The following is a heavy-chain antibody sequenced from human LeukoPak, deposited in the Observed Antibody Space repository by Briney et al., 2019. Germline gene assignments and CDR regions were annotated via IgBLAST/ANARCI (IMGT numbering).Heavy chain of an antibody. CDR2: ISKDESNK. V-gene: IGHV3-30*18. CDR3: AKDNPVLEY. CDR1: GFTFSSYS. J-gene: IGHJ4*02. Sequence: AGGSLRLSCAASGFTFSSYSMNWVRQAPGKGLEWVSHISKDESNKYYADSVKGRFTISRDTSKNTLFLQMNSLRVEDTAVYYCAKDNPVLEYWGQGTLVTVSS.